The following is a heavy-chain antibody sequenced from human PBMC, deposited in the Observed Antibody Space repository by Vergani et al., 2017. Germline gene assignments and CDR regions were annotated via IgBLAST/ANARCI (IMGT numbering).Heavy chain of an antibody. Sequence: QVQLVQSGAEVKKPGASVKVSCKASGYTFTSYAISWVRQAPGQGLEWMGRIIPIFGTANYAQKFQGRVTITADESTSTAYMELSSLRSEDTAVYYCAREEISRAYDSSGYYGGGVPLSYWGQGTLVTVSS. CDR2: IIPIFGTA. D-gene: IGHD3-22*01. CDR1: GYTFTSYA. CDR3: AREEISRAYDSSGYYGGGVPLSY. J-gene: IGHJ4*02. V-gene: IGHV1-69*13.